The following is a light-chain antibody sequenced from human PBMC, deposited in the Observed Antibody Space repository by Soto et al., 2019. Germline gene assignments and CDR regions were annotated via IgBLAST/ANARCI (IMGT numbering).Light chain of an antibody. CDR1: SSDVGGHNS. Sequence: QSVLTQPPSASGSPGQSVTISCTGTSSDVGGHNSVSWYQHHPGKAPKLVIYEVSKRPSGVPDRFSGSKSANTASLTVSGLQADDEADYYCSSYAGTYYYVFGTGTKLTVL. CDR2: EVS. CDR3: SSYAGTYYYV. J-gene: IGLJ1*01. V-gene: IGLV2-8*01.